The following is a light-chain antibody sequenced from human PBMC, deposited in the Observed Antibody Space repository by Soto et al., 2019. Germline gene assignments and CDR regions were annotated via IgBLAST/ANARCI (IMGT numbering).Light chain of an antibody. CDR2: RNN. CDR3: AAWDDSLSGVV. J-gene: IGLJ2*01. CDR1: SSNIGSNY. V-gene: IGLV1-47*01. Sequence: QYVLTQPPSASGTPGQRVTISCSGSSSNIGSNYVYWYQQLPETAPKLLIYRNNQRPSGVPDRFSGSKSGTSASLAISGLRSEDEADYYCAAWDDSLSGVVFGGGTKLTV.